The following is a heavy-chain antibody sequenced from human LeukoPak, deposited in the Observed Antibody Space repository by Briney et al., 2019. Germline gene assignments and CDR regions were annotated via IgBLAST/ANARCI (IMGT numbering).Heavy chain of an antibody. V-gene: IGHV3-9*01. Sequence: TGGSLRLSCAASGFTFDDYAMHWVRQAPGKGLEWVSGISWNSGSIGYADSVKGRFTISRDNAKNSLYLQMNSLRAEDTALYYCAKDYGTDCSSTSCYIDYWGQGTLVTVSS. CDR1: GFTFDDYA. J-gene: IGHJ4*02. CDR2: ISWNSGSI. D-gene: IGHD2-2*02. CDR3: AKDYGTDCSSTSCYIDY.